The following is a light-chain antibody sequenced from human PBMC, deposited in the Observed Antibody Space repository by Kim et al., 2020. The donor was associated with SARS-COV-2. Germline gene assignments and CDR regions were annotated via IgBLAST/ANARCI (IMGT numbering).Light chain of an antibody. CDR3: HQYNNWPYGYT. CDR1: QGVSSK. CDR2: DAS. J-gene: IGKJ2*01. V-gene: IGKV3-15*01. Sequence: EIVMTQSPATLSVSPGERVTLSCGASQGVSSKLAWYQQRPGQPPRLLIYDASTRATGVPARFSGSGSGTGFTLTISSLQSEDVAVYYCHQYNNWPYGYTFGQGTKLEI.